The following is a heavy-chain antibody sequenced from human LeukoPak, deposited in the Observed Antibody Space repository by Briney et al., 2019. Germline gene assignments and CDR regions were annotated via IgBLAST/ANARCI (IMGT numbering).Heavy chain of an antibody. CDR2: ISSSSSTI. V-gene: IGHV3-48*01. J-gene: IGHJ4*02. D-gene: IGHD2-2*01. CDR3: ASYSYCSSTSCYHDY. CDR1: GFTFSSYS. Sequence: GGSLRLSCAASGFTFSSYSMNWVRQAPGKGLGWVSYISSSSSTIYYADSVKGRFTISRDNAKNSLYLQMNSLRAEDTAVYYCASYSYCSSTSCYHDYWGQGTLVTVSS.